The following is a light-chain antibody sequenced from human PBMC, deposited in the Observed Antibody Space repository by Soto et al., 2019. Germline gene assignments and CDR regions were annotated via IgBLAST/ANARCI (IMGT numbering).Light chain of an antibody. CDR3: QQYGSTPQT. V-gene: IGKV3-20*01. CDR2: GAS. Sequence: EIVLTQSPGTLSLSKGERATISCRASQSVSSSYLAWFQQKPGQAPRLLIYGASSRATGIPDRFSGSGSGTDFTLSISRLEPEDFAVYYCQQYGSTPQTFGQGTKVDI. J-gene: IGKJ1*01. CDR1: QSVSSSY.